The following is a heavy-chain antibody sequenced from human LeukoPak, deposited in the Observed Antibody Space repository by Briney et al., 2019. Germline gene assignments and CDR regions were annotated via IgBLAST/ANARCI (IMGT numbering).Heavy chain of an antibody. V-gene: IGHV3-23*01. CDR1: GFTFSSPA. CDR3: AKQLGYCSDGSCYFPY. D-gene: IGHD2-15*01. CDR2: ISNNGGYT. J-gene: IGHJ4*02. Sequence: GGSLRLSCAASGFTFSSPAMSWVRQAPGKGLEWVSAISNNGGYTYYADSVQGRFTISRDNSKSTLCLQMNSLRAEDTAVYYCAKQLGYCSDGSCYFPYWGQGTLVTVSS.